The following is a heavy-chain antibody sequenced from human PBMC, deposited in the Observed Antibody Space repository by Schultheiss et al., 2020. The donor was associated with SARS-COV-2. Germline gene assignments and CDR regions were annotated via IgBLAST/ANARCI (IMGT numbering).Heavy chain of an antibody. D-gene: IGHD6-19*01. CDR3: ARHGSGWSPRIYYFDY. CDR2: INHSGST. Sequence: SETLSLTCAVYGGSFSGYYWTWIRQPPGEGLEWIGEINHSGSTNYNPSLKSRVTISVDTSKNQFSLKLSSVTAADTAVYYCARHGSGWSPRIYYFDYWGQGTLVTVSS. CDR1: GGSFSGYY. V-gene: IGHV4-34*01. J-gene: IGHJ4*02.